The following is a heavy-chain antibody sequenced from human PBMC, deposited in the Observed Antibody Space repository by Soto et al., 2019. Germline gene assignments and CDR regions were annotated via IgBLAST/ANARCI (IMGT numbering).Heavy chain of an antibody. V-gene: IGHV3-33*01. CDR2: IWYDGSNK. D-gene: IGHD3-16*02. CDR1: GFTFSSYG. CDR3: ARDYDYIWGSYRWGRALDI. J-gene: IGHJ3*02. Sequence: QVQLVESGGGVVQPGRSLRLSCAASGFTFSSYGMHWVRQAPGKGLEWVAVIWYDGSNKYYADSVKGRFTISRDNSKNTLYLQMNSLRAEDTAVYYCARDYDYIWGSYRWGRALDIWGQGTMVTVSS.